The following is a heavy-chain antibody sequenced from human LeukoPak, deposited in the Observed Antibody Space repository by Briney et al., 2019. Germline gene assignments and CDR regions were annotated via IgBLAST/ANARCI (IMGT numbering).Heavy chain of an antibody. CDR2: IIPIFGTA. CDR3: ARVSDIVVVPAAVNWNYYYYYGMDV. J-gene: IGHJ6*02. D-gene: IGHD2-2*01. CDR1: GYTFTSYG. Sequence: ASVKVSCKASGYTFTSYGISWVRQSPGQGLEWMGGIIPIFGTANYAQKFQGRVTITADESTSTAYMELSSLRSEDTAVYYCARVSDIVVVPAAVNWNYYYYYGMDVWGQGTTVTVSS. V-gene: IGHV1-69*13.